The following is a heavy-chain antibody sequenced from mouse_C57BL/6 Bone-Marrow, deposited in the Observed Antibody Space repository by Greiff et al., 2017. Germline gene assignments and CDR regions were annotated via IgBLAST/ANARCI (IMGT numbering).Heavy chain of an antibody. CDR1: GFTFTDYY. V-gene: IGHV7-3*01. J-gene: IGHJ3*01. CDR2: IRNKANGYTT. D-gene: IGHD2-3*01. CDR3: ARSPDGYWSAWFAY. Sequence: DVMLVESGGGLVQPGGSLSLSCAASGFTFTDYYMSWVRQPPGKALEWLGFIRNKANGYTTEYSASVKGRFTISRDNSQSILYLQMNALRAEDSATYYCARSPDGYWSAWFAYWGQGTLVTVSA.